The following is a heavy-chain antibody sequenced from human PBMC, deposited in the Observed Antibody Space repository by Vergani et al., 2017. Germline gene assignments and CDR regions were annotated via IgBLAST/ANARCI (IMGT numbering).Heavy chain of an antibody. D-gene: IGHD6-13*01. V-gene: IGHV3-23*01. Sequence: EVQLLESGGGLVQPGGSLRLSCAASGFTFSSYAMSWVRQAPGKGLEWVSAISGSGGSTYYADSVKGRFTVSRDNSKNTLYLQMNSLRAEDTAVYYCASHRGIAAAGPLDYWGQGTLVTVSS. CDR1: GFTFSSYA. CDR3: ASHRGIAAAGPLDY. CDR2: ISGSGGST. J-gene: IGHJ4*02.